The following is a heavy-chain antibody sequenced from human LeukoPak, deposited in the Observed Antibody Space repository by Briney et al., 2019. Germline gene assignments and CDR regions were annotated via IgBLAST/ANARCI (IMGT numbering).Heavy chain of an antibody. V-gene: IGHV4-4*02. CDR2: IYHNGGT. J-gene: IGHJ4*02. D-gene: IGHD2-2*01. CDR1: GASISSSNW. CDR3: ARGGEAAILPVAVYY. Sequence: SETLSLTCAVSGASISSSNWWSWVRPPPGKGLEWIGEIYHNGGTNYNPSLKSRVTISVDTSKNQFSLKLSSVTAADTAVYYCARGGEAAILPVAVYYWGQGTLVTVSS.